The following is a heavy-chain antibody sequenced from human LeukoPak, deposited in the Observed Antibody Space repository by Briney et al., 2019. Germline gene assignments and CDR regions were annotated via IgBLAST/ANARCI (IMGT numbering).Heavy chain of an antibody. Sequence: SETLSLTCTVSGGSISSGGYYWSWIRQHPGKGLEWIGYIYYSGSTYYNPSLKSRVTISVDTSKNQFSLKLSSVTAADTAVYYCARDRGVGGGSCYFDCAFDIWGQGTMVTVSS. CDR1: GGSISSGGYY. D-gene: IGHD2-15*01. CDR3: ARDRGVGGGSCYFDCAFDI. V-gene: IGHV4-31*03. CDR2: IYYSGST. J-gene: IGHJ3*02.